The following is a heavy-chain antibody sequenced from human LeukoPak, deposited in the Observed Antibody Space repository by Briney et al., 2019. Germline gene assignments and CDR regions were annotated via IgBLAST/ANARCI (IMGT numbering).Heavy chain of an antibody. D-gene: IGHD3-3*01. CDR2: IYYSGST. CDR3: ARVPYYDFWSGYYYSYYMDV. J-gene: IGHJ6*03. Sequence: SETLSLTCTVSGGSIISHYRSWIRQPPGKGLEWIGYIYYSGSTNYNPSLKSRVTISVDTSKNQFSLKLSSVTAADTAVYYCARVPYYDFWSGYYYSYYMDVWGKGTTVTVSS. CDR1: GGSIISHY. V-gene: IGHV4-59*11.